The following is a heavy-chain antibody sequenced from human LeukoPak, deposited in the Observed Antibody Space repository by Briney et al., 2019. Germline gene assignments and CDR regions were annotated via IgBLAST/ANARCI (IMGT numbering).Heavy chain of an antibody. D-gene: IGHD3-16*02. V-gene: IGHV1-24*01. J-gene: IGHJ4*02. CDR2: FDPEDGET. CDR3: ATWETTFGGVIASAFDY. CDR1: GYTLTELS. Sequence: GASVKVSCKVSGYTLTELSMHWVRQAPGKGLEWMGGFDPEDGETIYAQKFQGRVTTTEDTSTDTAYMELSSLRSEDTAVYYCATWETTFGGVIASAFDYWGQGTLVTVSS.